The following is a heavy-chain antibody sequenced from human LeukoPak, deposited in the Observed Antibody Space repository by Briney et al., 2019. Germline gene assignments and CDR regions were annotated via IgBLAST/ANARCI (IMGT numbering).Heavy chain of an antibody. V-gene: IGHV3-30*02. CDR2: IHYDGSNN. J-gene: IGHJ4*02. CDR1: GFTFSSYA. Sequence: GGSLRLSCAASGFTFSSYAMHWVRQAPGKGLEWVAFIHYDGSNNYYADSVKGRFTISRGNSKNTLYLQMNTLRADDTAVYYCAKDHGSSDWYYFDYWGQGTLVTVSS. D-gene: IGHD6-13*01. CDR3: AKDHGSSDWYYFDY.